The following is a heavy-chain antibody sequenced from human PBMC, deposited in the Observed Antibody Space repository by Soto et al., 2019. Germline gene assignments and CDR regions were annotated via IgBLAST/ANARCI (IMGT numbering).Heavy chain of an antibody. Sequence: AGGSLRLSCAASGFTFSSYWMSWVRQAPGKGLEWVANIKQDGSEKYYVDSVKGRFTISRDNAKNSLYLQMNSLRAEDTAVYYCARDRYSSSYYYYGMDVWGQGTTVTVSS. CDR2: IKQDGSEK. CDR3: ARDRYSSSYYYYGMDV. J-gene: IGHJ6*02. CDR1: GFTFSSYW. V-gene: IGHV3-7*03. D-gene: IGHD6-6*01.